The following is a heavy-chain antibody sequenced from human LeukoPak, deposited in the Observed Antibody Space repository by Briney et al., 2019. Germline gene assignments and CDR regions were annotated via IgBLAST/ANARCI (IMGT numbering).Heavy chain of an antibody. J-gene: IGHJ5*02. CDR2: IIPILGIA. CDR1: GGTFSSYA. Sequence: SVKVSCKASGGTFSSYAISWVRPAPGQGLEWMGRIIPILGIANYEQKFQGRATITADKSTSTAYMELSSLRSEDTAVYYCARDDETFSRGNWFDPWGQGTLVTVSS. V-gene: IGHV1-69*04. D-gene: IGHD3-3*02. CDR3: ARDDETFSRGNWFDP.